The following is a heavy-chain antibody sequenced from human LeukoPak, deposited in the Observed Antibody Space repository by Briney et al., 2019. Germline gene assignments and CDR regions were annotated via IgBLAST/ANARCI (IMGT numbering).Heavy chain of an antibody. CDR1: GYSFTSYW. D-gene: IGHD3-22*01. Sequence: GESLKISCKGSGYSFTSYWIGWVRQMPGKGLEWVGIIYPGDSDTRYSPSFQGQVTISADKSISTAYLQWSSLKASDTAMYYCARRARDSSGYSAGAELDYWGQGTLVTVSS. CDR3: ARRARDSSGYSAGAELDY. V-gene: IGHV5-51*01. CDR2: IYPGDSDT. J-gene: IGHJ4*02.